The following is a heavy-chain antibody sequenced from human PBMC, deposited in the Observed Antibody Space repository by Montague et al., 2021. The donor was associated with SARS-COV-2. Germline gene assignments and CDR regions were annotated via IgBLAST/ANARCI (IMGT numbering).Heavy chain of an antibody. CDR2: ISGSGGST. CDR3: AKDRFSSGWFGGLDY. V-gene: IGHV3-23*01. D-gene: IGHD6-19*01. J-gene: IGHJ4*02. Sequence: SLRLSCAASGFTFSSYTITWVRQAPGKGLEWVSGISGSGGSTYYADSVKGRFTISRDNSKNTLYLQMNSLRAEDTAVYYYAKDRFSSGWFGGLDYWGQGTLVTVSS. CDR1: GFTFSSYT.